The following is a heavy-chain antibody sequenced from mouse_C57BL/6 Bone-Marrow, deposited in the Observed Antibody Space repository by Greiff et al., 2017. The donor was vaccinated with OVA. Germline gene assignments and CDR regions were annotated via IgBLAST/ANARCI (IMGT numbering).Heavy chain of an antibody. D-gene: IGHD1-1*01. CDR2: IRSKSNNYAT. J-gene: IGHJ4*01. CDR3: VSYYGSSPPYAMDY. V-gene: IGHV10-1*01. Sequence: EVQRVESGGGLVQPKGSLKLSCAASGFSFNTYAMNWVRQAPGKGLEWVARIRSKSNNYATYYAVSVKDRFTISRDDSESMLYLQMNNLKTEDTAMYYCVSYYGSSPPYAMDYWGQGTSVTVSS. CDR1: GFSFNTYA.